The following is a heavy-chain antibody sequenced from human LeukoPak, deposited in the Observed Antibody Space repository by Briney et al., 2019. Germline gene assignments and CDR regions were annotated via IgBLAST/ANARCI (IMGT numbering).Heavy chain of an antibody. V-gene: IGHV1-24*01. CDR3: ATSFTGDYGDYGNYFDY. J-gene: IGHJ4*02. Sequence: EASVKVSFKASGYTFTSYGISWVRQAPGKGLEWMGGFDPEDGETIYAQKFQGRVTMTEDTSTDTAYMELSSLRSEDTAVYYCATSFTGDYGDYGNYFDYWGQGTLVTVSS. D-gene: IGHD4-17*01. CDR2: FDPEDGET. CDR1: GYTFTSYG.